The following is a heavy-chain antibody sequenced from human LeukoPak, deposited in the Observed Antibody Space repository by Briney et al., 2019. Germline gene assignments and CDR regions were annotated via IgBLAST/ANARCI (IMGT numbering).Heavy chain of an antibody. J-gene: IGHJ4*02. V-gene: IGHV1-3*01. Sequence: ASVKVSCKASGYTFTSYAMHWVRQAPGQRLEWMGWINAGNGNTKYSQKFQGRVTITRDTSASTAYMELSSLRSEDTAVYYCAREANMVRGAQGYWGQGTLVTVSS. D-gene: IGHD3-10*01. CDR2: INAGNGNT. CDR3: AREANMVRGAQGY. CDR1: GYTFTSYA.